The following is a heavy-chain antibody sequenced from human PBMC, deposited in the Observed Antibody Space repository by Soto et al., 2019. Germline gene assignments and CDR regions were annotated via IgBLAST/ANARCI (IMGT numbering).Heavy chain of an antibody. CDR2: IHYSGTT. CDR3: ARYNSYAIDY. V-gene: IGHV4-59*01. D-gene: IGHD2-8*01. Sequence: PSETLSLTCTVSGDSIISSDFWSWIRQPPGKGLEWIANIHYSGTTNYNPSLASRVTLSVDTSKNQFSLKMTSVTAADRAMYFCARYNSYAIDYWGRGTLVTVSS. J-gene: IGHJ4*02. CDR1: GDSIISSDF.